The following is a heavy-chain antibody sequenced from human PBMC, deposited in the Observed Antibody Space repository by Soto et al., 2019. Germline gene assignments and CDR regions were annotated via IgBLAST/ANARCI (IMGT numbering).Heavy chain of an antibody. V-gene: IGHV3-23*01. CDR2: ISGSGDTT. J-gene: IGHJ6*02. D-gene: IGHD2-2*01. CDR1: GLFSSYA. CDR3: AKSPIANPYCVSALCYATNYYGLDV. Sequence: EAQLLESGGGFVQPGGSLRLSCAGSGLFSSYAMTWVRLAPGKGLEWVSAISGSGDTTYYADSVTGRFTISRDNSKNTLYLQMNSLRAEDTAVYYCAKSPIANPYCVSALCYATNYYGLDVWGQGTTVTVSS.